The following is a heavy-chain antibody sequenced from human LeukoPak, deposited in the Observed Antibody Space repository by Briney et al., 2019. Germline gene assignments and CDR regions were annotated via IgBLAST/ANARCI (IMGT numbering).Heavy chain of an antibody. CDR2: INQSGNT. J-gene: IGHJ4*02. CDR3: ARVYCSSTSCYAPFDF. D-gene: IGHD2-2*01. V-gene: IGHV4-34*01. Sequence: SETLSLTCAVYGVSFSGYYWSWIRQSPGKGLEWIGEINQSGNTNYSPSPKSRVTISVDTSKNQFSLKLSSVTAADTAVYYCARVYCSSTSCYAPFDFWGQGILVTVSS. CDR1: GVSFSGYY.